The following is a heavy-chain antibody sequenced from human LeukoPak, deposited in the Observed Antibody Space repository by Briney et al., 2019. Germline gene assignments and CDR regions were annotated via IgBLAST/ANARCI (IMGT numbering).Heavy chain of an antibody. CDR1: GDSVSSTSVA. J-gene: IGHJ4*02. V-gene: IGHV6-1*01. Sequence: SQTLSLTCDISGDSVSSTSVAWSWFRQSPSRGLEWLGRTYYRSKWYSDYAVSVRGRITINPDTSKNQFSLQLNSVTPEDTAPYYCARHVHDSGSFPNFDDWGQGTLVTVSS. D-gene: IGHD6-19*01. CDR3: ARHVHDSGSFPNFDD. CDR2: TYYRSKWYS.